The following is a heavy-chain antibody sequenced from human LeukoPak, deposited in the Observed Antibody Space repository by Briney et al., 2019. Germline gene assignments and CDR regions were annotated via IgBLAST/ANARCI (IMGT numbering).Heavy chain of an antibody. V-gene: IGHV3-7*01. CDR1: RFTFSNYW. Sequence: GGSLRLSCAASRFTFSNYWMSWVRQAPGEGLEWVANINQDGSVKYYVDSIKGRFTISRDNAKNTVFLQMNSLRADDTAVYYCARIGYSSSSLDYWGQGTLVTVPS. D-gene: IGHD6-6*01. J-gene: IGHJ4*02. CDR3: ARIGYSSSSLDY. CDR2: INQDGSVK.